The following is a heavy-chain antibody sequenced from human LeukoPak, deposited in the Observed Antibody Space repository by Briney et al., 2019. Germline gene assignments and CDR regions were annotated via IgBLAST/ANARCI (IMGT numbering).Heavy chain of an antibody. CDR3: AKQPFRTYYYGSGSYSPPDY. V-gene: IGHV3-33*06. Sequence: PGGSLRLSCAASGFTFSSYGMHWVRQAPGKGLEWVAVIWYDGSNKYYADSVKGRFTISRDNSKNTLYLHMNSLRAEDTAVYYCAKQPFRTYYYGSGSYSPPDYWGQGTLVTVSS. CDR2: IWYDGSNK. J-gene: IGHJ4*02. D-gene: IGHD3-10*01. CDR1: GFTFSSYG.